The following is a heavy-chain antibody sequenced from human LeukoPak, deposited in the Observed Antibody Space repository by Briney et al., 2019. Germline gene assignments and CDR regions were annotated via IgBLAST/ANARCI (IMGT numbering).Heavy chain of an antibody. CDR3: ARARPHYYYMDV. V-gene: IGHV4-34*01. CDR1: GGSFSGYY. J-gene: IGHJ6*03. CDR2: INHSGST. Sequence: SETLSLTCAVYGGSFSGYYWSWIRQPPGKGLEWIGEINHSGSTNYNPSLKSRVTISVDTSKNQFSLKLSSVTAEDTAVYYCARARPHYYYMDVWGKGTTVTISS.